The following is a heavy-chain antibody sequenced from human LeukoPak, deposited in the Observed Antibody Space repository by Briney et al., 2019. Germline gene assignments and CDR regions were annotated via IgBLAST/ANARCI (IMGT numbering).Heavy chain of an antibody. D-gene: IGHD2-2*01. V-gene: IGHV3-30*03. CDR1: GFSFSSYV. CDR2: MSYDGSNK. J-gene: IGHJ6*04. Sequence: GGSLRLSCAASGFSFSSYVMHWVRQAPGKGLEWVAVMSYDGSNKYYADSVKGRFTISRDNSKNTLYLQMNSLRAEDTAVYYCAREDIEVVPAPGYGMDDWGKGTTVTVSS. CDR3: AREDIEVVPAPGYGMDD.